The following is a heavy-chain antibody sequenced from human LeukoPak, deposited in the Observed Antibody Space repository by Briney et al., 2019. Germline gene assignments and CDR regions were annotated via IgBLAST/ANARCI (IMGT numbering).Heavy chain of an antibody. V-gene: IGHV5-51*01. Sequence: GESLKISCKGSGYSFTSYWIGWVRQMPGKGLEWMGIIYPGDSDTRYSPSFQGQVTISADKSISTAYLQWSSLKASDTAMYYCARPGGLRYFDWLPQDYYFDYWGQGTLVTVSS. J-gene: IGHJ4*02. CDR1: GYSFTSYW. CDR3: ARPGGLRYFDWLPQDYYFDY. CDR2: IYPGDSDT. D-gene: IGHD3-9*01.